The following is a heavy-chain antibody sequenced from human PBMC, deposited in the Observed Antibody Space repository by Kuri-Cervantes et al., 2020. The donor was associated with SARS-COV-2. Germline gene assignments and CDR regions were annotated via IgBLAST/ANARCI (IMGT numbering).Heavy chain of an antibody. Sequence: ASVKVSCKASGYTFTSYYMHWVRQAPGQGLEWMGIINPSGGSTSYAQKFQGRVTMNRDTSTSTVYMELSSRRSEDTAVYCCATGLRPWAFDIWGQGTMVTVSS. V-gene: IGHV1-46*01. CDR3: ATGLRPWAFDI. J-gene: IGHJ3*02. CDR1: GYTFTSYY. CDR2: INPSGGST. D-gene: IGHD4-17*01.